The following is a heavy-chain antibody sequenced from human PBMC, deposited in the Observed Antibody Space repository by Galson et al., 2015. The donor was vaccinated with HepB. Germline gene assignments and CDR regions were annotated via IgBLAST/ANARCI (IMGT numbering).Heavy chain of an antibody. CDR2: VSGSGGST. D-gene: IGHD5-24*01. CDR3: AKDRKRWLQLGAFDI. Sequence: SLRLSCAASGFTFSSYAMSWVRQAPGKGLEWVSAVSGSGGSTYYADSVKGRFTISRDNSKNTLYLQMNSLRAEDTAVYYCAKDRKRWLQLGAFDIWGQGTMVTVSS. CDR1: GFTFSSYA. V-gene: IGHV3-23*01. J-gene: IGHJ3*02.